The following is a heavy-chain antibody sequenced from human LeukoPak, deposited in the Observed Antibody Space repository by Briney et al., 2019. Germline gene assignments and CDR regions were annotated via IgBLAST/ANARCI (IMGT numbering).Heavy chain of an antibody. V-gene: IGHV3-23*01. J-gene: IGHJ3*02. Sequence: GGSLRLSCAASGFTFSTYAMTWVRQAPGKGLEWVSGISGGGDSTFYADSVKGRFTISRDNSKNTLYLQMNSLRAEDTAVYYCAKPKDSSGWGAFDIWGQGTTVTVSS. D-gene: IGHD6-19*01. CDR3: AKPKDSSGWGAFDI. CDR2: ISGGGDST. CDR1: GFTFSTYA.